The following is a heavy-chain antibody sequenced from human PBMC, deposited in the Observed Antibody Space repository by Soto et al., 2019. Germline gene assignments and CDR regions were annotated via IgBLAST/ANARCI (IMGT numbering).Heavy chain of an antibody. D-gene: IGHD3-22*01. CDR2: VSGSGGTT. Sequence: EVQLLESGGGLVQPGGSVRLSCAASGFTFSSYAMSWVRQAPGKGLEWVSAVSGSGGTTYYADSVKGRFTISRDNSKNTVYLQMNSLRVEDTAVYYCAKWYYYDSRPRKYFDYWVQGTLVIVSS. V-gene: IGHV3-23*01. J-gene: IGHJ4*02. CDR3: AKWYYYDSRPRKYFDY. CDR1: GFTFSSYA.